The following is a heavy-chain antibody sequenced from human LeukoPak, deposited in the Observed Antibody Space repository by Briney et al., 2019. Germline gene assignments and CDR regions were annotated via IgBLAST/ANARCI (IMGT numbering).Heavy chain of an antibody. J-gene: IGHJ3*02. CDR2: ISYVGST. Sequence: PSETLSLTCAVSDDSFSSHYWTWIRQPPGKGLEWSGYISYVGSTNYNPSLNSRVTISIDTSKNQFSLKLSSVTAADTAVYYCARDLVTVTKGFDIWGQGTMVSVSS. V-gene: IGHV4-59*11. CDR1: DDSFSSHY. CDR3: ARDLVTVTKGFDI. D-gene: IGHD4-17*01.